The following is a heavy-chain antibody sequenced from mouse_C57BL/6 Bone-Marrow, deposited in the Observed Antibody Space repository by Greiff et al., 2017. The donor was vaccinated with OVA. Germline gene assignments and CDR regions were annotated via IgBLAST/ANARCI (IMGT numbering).Heavy chain of an antibody. CDR1: GYSITSDY. Sequence: EVKLMESGPGLAKPSQTLSLTCSVTGYSITSDYWNWIRKFPGNKLEYMGYISYSGSTYYNPSLKSRISITRDTSKNQYYLQLNSVTTEDTATYYCARSLYYSNYVNYFDYWGQGTTLTVSS. CDR3: ARSLYYSNYVNYFDY. J-gene: IGHJ2*01. CDR2: ISYSGST. V-gene: IGHV3-8*01. D-gene: IGHD2-5*01.